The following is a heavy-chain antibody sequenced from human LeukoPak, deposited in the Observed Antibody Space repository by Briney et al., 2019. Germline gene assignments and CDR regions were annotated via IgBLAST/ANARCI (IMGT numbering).Heavy chain of an antibody. J-gene: IGHJ6*03. CDR3: ASSNRIVVVPAAINSNYYYMDV. CDR1: GYTFTSYY. Sequence: ASVKVSCKASGYTFTSYYMHWVRQAPGQGLEWMGIINPSGGSTSYAQKFQGRVTMTRDTSTSTVYMELSSLRSEDTAVYYCASSNRIVVVPAAINSNYYYMDVWGKGTTVTVSS. CDR2: INPSGGST. V-gene: IGHV1-46*01. D-gene: IGHD2-2*02.